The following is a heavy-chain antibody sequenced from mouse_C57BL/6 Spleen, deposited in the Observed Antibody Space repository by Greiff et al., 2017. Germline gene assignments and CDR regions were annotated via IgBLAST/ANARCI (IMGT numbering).Heavy chain of an antibody. J-gene: IGHJ2*01. Sequence: VQLQQSGAELVMPGASVKLSCKASGYPFTSYWMHWVKQRPGQGLEWIGEIDPSDSYTNSNQKFKGNSTLTVDKSSSTAYMQLSSLTSEDAAVYYCARVGYDDDGLSYYFDYWGQGTTLTVSS. CDR1: GYPFTSYW. CDR3: ARVGYDDDGLSYYFDY. CDR2: IDPSDSYT. D-gene: IGHD2-4*01. V-gene: IGHV1-69*01.